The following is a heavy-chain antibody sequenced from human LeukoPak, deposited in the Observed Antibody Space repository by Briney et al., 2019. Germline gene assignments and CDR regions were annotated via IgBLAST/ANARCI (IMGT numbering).Heavy chain of an antibody. Sequence: PGRSLRLSCAASGFTFSSYGMHWVRQAPGRGLEWVTVVSYDGSNKYYADSVKGRFTISRDNSKNTLYLQMNSLRAEDTAVYYCAKASNYYDSSGYYGKYYYYGMDVWGQGTTVTVSS. J-gene: IGHJ6*02. CDR2: VSYDGSNK. D-gene: IGHD3-22*01. CDR1: GFTFSSYG. CDR3: AKASNYYDSSGYYGKYYYYGMDV. V-gene: IGHV3-30*18.